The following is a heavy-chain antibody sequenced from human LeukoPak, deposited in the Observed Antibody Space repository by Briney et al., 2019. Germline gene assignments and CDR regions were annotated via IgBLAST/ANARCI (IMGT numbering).Heavy chain of an antibody. CDR3: AREGPPVYDSSGRNWFDP. J-gene: IGHJ5*02. CDR1: GGTFSSYA. CDR2: IIPIFGTA. D-gene: IGHD3-22*01. Sequence: GSSVKVSCKASGGTFSSYAISWVRQAPGQGLEWMGGIIPIFGTANYAQKFQGRVTITTDESTSTAYMELSSLRSEDTAVYYCAREGPPVYDSSGRNWFDPWGQGTLVTVSS. V-gene: IGHV1-69*05.